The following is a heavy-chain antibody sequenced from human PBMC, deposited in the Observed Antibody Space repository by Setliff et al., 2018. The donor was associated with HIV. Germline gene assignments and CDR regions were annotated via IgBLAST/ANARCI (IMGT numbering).Heavy chain of an antibody. J-gene: IGHJ4*02. CDR3: ARDLNGGDFDY. V-gene: IGHV3-30*03. CDR1: GFTFSSFN. CDR2: ISFDGTYK. D-gene: IGHD2-21*01. Sequence: GGSLRLSCAASGFTFSSFNMHWVRQAPGKGLEWVAVISFDGTYKYYADSVKGRFTISRDNSKNTLYLQMDSLRAEDTAVYYCARDLNGGDFDYWGQGTLVTVSS.